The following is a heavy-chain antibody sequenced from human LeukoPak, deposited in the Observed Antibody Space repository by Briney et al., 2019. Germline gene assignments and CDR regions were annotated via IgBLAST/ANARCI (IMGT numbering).Heavy chain of an antibody. V-gene: IGHV4-59*01. D-gene: IGHD3-22*01. CDR2: IYYSGST. Sequence: SETLSLTCTVSGDSITNDCWSWITQAPGKGLDWLGYIYYSGSTNYNRALQSRVTISVDTSKNQFSLKLSSVTAADTAVYYCARVRDFYDRSGYYTCFDAWGQGSLVTVSS. J-gene: IGHJ5*02. CDR1: GDSITNDC. CDR3: ARVRDFYDRSGYYTCFDA.